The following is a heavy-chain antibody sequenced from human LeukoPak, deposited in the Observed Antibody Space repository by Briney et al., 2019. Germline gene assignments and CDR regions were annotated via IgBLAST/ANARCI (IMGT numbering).Heavy chain of an antibody. Sequence: PSETLSLTCTVSGGSINSYYWSWIRQPPWKGLEWIGYIHSSGSTKYNPSLKGRVTISVDKSKNQFSLKVSSVTAADTAMYYCARSYYYDSSGYLPDWGQGTLVTVSS. J-gene: IGHJ4*02. CDR3: ARSYYYDSSGYLPD. CDR1: GGSINSYY. D-gene: IGHD3-22*01. V-gene: IGHV4-4*09. CDR2: IHSSGST.